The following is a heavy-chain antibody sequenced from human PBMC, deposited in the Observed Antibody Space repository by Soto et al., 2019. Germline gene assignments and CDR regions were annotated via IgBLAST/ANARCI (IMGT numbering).Heavy chain of an antibody. CDR1: GFTFRSHA. CDR3: ARDFVVGGPTINYYYGMDV. V-gene: IGHV3-23*01. CDR2: LTATGEST. Sequence: GGSLRLSCAASGFTFRSHAMSWVRQSPGKGLEWVSALTATGESTTYADSVKGRFTISRDNSKNTLYLQMNSLGAEDTAVYYCARDFVVGGPTINYYYGMDVWGQGTTVTVSS. D-gene: IGHD1-26*01. J-gene: IGHJ6*02.